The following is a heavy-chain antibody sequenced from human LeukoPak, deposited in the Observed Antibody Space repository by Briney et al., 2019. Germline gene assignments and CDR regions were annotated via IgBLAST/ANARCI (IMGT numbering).Heavy chain of an antibody. CDR3: AELGITMIGGV. Sequence: GGSLRLSCAPSGFTLSSYEMNWVRPAPGEGLGWVSYISNSGRTINYTDSVKGRFTLSRDNAKNSLYLQMNSLRAEDMAVYYCAELGITMIGGVWGKGTTVTISS. D-gene: IGHD3-10*02. CDR2: ISNSGRTI. CDR1: GFTLSSYE. J-gene: IGHJ6*04. V-gene: IGHV3-48*03.